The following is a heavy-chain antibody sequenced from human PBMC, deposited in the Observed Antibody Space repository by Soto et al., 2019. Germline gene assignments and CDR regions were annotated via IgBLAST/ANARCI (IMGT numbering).Heavy chain of an antibody. V-gene: IGHV1-69*13. CDR2: IIPIFGTA. J-gene: IGHJ6*02. CDR1: GGTFSSYA. CDR3: ARDPVTGTGMDV. D-gene: IGHD1-1*01. Sequence: SVKVSCKASGGTFSSYAISWVRQAPGQGLEWMGGIIPIFGTANYAQKFQGRVTITADESTSTAYMELSSLRSEDTAVYYCARDPVTGTGMDVWGQGTTVTVSS.